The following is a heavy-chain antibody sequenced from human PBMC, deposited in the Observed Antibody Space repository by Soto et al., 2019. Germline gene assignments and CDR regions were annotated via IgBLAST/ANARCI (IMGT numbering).Heavy chain of an antibody. CDR1: GCTFTSYG. J-gene: IGHJ6*02. V-gene: IGHV1-18*04. CDR2: ISAYNGNT. CDR3: ARTDGRKYYYYGMDV. Sequence: ASVKVSCKASGCTFTSYGISWVRQAPGQGLEWMGWISAYNGNTNYAQKLQGRVTMTTDTSTSTAYMELRSLRSDDTAVYYCARTDGRKYYYYGMDVWGQGTTVTVSS.